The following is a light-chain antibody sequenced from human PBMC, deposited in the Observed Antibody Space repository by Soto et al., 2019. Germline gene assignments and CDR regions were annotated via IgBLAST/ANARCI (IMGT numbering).Light chain of an antibody. CDR2: VNT. J-gene: IGLJ1*01. Sequence: QSVLTQPPSVSGAPGQTITISCTGSSSNIGADFGVHWYQQLPGAAPKLVIFVNTNRPSGVPDRFSGSKSGTSASLAITGLQAEDEADYYCQSYDSSLSGSSVFGTGTKVTVL. V-gene: IGLV1-40*01. CDR1: SSNIGADFG. CDR3: QSYDSSLSGSSV.